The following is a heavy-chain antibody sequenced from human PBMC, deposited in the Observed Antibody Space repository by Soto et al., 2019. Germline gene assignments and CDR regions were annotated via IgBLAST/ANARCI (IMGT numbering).Heavy chain of an antibody. Sequence: QVTLKESGPVLVKPTETLTLTCTVSGFSLSNARMGVSWIRQPPGKALEWLAHIFSNDEKSYSTFLKSRLTISNDTSKSQVVLTMTNMDPVDTATYYCARINGNDYIWGSYRHFDYWGQGTLVTVSS. V-gene: IGHV2-26*01. J-gene: IGHJ4*02. CDR2: IFSNDEK. CDR1: GFSLSNARMG. D-gene: IGHD3-16*02. CDR3: ARINGNDYIWGSYRHFDY.